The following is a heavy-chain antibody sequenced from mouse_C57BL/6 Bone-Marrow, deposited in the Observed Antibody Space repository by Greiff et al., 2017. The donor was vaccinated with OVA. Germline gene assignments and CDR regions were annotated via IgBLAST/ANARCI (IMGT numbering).Heavy chain of an antibody. Sequence: EVKVVESGPGLAKPSQTLSLTCSVTGYSITSDYWNWIRKFPGNKLEYMGYISYSGSTYYNPSLKSRISITRDTSKNQYYLQLNSVTTEDTATYYCARYIDWDGYAMDYWGQGTSVTVSS. V-gene: IGHV3-8*01. CDR3: ARYIDWDGYAMDY. CDR1: GYSITSDY. J-gene: IGHJ4*01. CDR2: ISYSGST. D-gene: IGHD4-1*01.